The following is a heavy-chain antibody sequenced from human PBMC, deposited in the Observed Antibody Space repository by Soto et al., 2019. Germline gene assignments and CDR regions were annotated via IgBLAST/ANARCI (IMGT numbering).Heavy chain of an antibody. J-gene: IGHJ5*02. CDR2: FIPIIGII. D-gene: IGHD3-22*01. Sequence: QVQLVQSGAEVKKPGSSVKVSCKASGGTFSTYTITWVRQAPGQGLGWWGRFIPIIGIINYAKKFQGRVTITADKFTGTAYMELTRLRSDDTAVYYCAGDPDSHYNDSHASSYPWGQGTLVTVSS. CDR3: AGDPDSHYNDSHASSYP. V-gene: IGHV1-69*08. CDR1: GGTFSTYT.